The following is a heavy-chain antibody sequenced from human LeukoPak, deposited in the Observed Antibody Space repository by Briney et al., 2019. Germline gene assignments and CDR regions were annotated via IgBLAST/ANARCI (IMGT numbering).Heavy chain of an antibody. J-gene: IGHJ5*02. CDR3: ARDRLNYGSGRNWFDP. CDR2: ISYDGSNK. Sequence: GGSLRLSCAASGFTFSSYAMHWVRQAPGKGLEWVAVISYDGSNKYYADSVKGRFTISRDNSKNTLYLQMNSLRAEDTAVYYCARDRLNYGSGRNWFDPWGQGTLVTVSS. V-gene: IGHV3-30-3*01. CDR1: GFTFSSYA. D-gene: IGHD3-10*01.